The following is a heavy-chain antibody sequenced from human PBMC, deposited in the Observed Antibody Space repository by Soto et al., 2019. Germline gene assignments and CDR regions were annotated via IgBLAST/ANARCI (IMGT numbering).Heavy chain of an antibody. CDR3: ARLGVAGPFSLAYIY. Sequence: SETLSLTCTVSGGSISSSSYYWGWIRQPPGKGLEWIGSIYYSGSTYYNPSLKSRVTISVDTSKNQFSLKLSSVTAADTAVYYCARLGVAGPFSLAYIYWGQGTRVTVSS. V-gene: IGHV4-39*01. CDR1: GGSISSSSYY. D-gene: IGHD6-19*01. J-gene: IGHJ4*02. CDR2: IYYSGST.